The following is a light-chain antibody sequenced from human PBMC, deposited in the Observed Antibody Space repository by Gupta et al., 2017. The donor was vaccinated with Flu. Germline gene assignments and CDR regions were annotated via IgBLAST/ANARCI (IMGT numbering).Light chain of an antibody. J-gene: IGLJ3*02. CDR2: EVN. V-gene: IGLV2-14*03. CDR3: TSYSRTNAWL. Sequence: QSALTQPASVSAAPGQSLAIPCAGPSRDISTYDFVSWYQQLPVNAPKLIIFEVNNRPSGVSHRFSGSKSGNTASLTISGLQAEDEADYYCTSYSRTNAWLFGGGTKVTVL. CDR1: SRDISTYDF.